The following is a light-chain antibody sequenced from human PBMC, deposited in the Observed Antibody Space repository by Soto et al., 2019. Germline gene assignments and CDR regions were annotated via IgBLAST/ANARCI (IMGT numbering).Light chain of an antibody. J-gene: IGLJ1*01. CDR2: EVT. CDR3: SSYAGSNMGV. Sequence: QSVLTQPPSASGSPGQSVTISCTGTSSDVGGYKFVSWYQQHPGKAPKLIIYEVTQWPSGVPDRFSASKSGNTASLTVSGLQAEDEADYYCSSYAGSNMGVFGTGTKLTVL. CDR1: SSDVGGYKF. V-gene: IGLV2-8*01.